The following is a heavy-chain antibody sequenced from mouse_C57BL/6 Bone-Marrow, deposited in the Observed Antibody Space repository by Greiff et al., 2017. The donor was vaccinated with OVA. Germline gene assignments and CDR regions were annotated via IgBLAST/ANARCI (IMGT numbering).Heavy chain of an antibody. CDR2: IYPSDSET. J-gene: IGHJ3*01. D-gene: IGHD1-1*01. CDR3: ARYYGSSPFAY. V-gene: IGHV1-61*01. Sequence: QVQLQQPGAELVRPGSSVKLSCKASGYTFTSYWMDWVKQRPGQGLEWIGNIYPSDSETHYNQKFKDKATLTVDKSSSTAYMQLSSLTSEDSAVYYCARYYGSSPFAYWGQETLVTVSA. CDR1: GYTFTSYW.